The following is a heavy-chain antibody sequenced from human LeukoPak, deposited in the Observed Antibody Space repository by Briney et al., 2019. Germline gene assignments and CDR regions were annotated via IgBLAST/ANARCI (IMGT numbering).Heavy chain of an antibody. CDR1: GFTVSSNY. CDR3: ARPDYGDYVEN. CDR2: IYSGGST. V-gene: IGHV3-66*04. D-gene: IGHD4-17*01. Sequence: GGSLRLSCAASGFTVSSNYMSWVRQAPGKGLEWVSVIYSGGSTYYADSVKGRFTISRDNSKNTLYLQMNGLRAEDTAVYYCARPDYGDYVENWGQGTLVTVSS. J-gene: IGHJ4*02.